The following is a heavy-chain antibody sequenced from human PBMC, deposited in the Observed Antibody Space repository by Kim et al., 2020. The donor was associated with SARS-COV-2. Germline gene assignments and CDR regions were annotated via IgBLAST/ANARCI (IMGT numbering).Heavy chain of an antibody. J-gene: IGHJ4*02. D-gene: IGHD4-17*01. CDR1: GASISTSGYY. CDR2: IYYSGST. V-gene: IGHV4-39*01. Sequence: SETLSLTCTVSGASISTSGYYWGWIRQPPEKGLEWIGSIYYSGSTYYNPSLKSRVTISVDTSKDQFSLKLSSVTATDTAVYYCARLTRAGYGDLDYWGQGTLVTVSS. CDR3: ARLTRAGYGDLDY.